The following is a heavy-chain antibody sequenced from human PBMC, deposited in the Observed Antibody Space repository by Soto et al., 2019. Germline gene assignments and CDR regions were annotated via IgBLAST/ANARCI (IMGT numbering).Heavy chain of an antibody. CDR2: ISGYNGNT. Sequence: QVQLVQSGAEVKKPGTSVKVSCKASGYTFTSYGISWVRQAPGQGLEWMGWISGYNGNTNYAQKLQGRVTMTTDTSESRAYMELRSLRSGDTAVYYCAGGRGGGEAHFDYWGQGTLVTVSS. D-gene: IGHD3-16*01. J-gene: IGHJ4*02. CDR1: GYTFTSYG. CDR3: AGGRGGGEAHFDY. V-gene: IGHV1-18*01.